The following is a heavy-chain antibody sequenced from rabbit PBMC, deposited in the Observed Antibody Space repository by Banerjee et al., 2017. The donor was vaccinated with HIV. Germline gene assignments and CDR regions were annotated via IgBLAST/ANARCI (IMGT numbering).Heavy chain of an antibody. CDR1: GLDFSSSYF. Sequence: QSLEESGGDLVKPGASLTLTCTASGLDFSSSYFMCWVRQAPGKGLEWIGCIYADDGSTDYASWAKGRFTVSLDNAQNTVFLQMTSLTPADTATYFCARAYNSGWGGYFNLWGPGTLVTVS. CDR2: IYADDGST. J-gene: IGHJ4*01. CDR3: ARAYNSGWGGYFNL. V-gene: IGHV1S40*01. D-gene: IGHD4-1*01.